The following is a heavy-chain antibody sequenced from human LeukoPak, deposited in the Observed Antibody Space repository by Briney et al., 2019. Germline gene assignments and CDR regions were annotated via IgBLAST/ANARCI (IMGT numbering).Heavy chain of an antibody. V-gene: IGHV3-21*01. CDR1: GFTFSSYS. J-gene: IGHJ4*02. CDR3: AALNVGTRIY. D-gene: IGHD5-12*01. CDR2: ISSSSSYI. Sequence: GGSLRLSCAASGFTFSSYSMNWVRQAPGKGLEWVSSISSSSSYIYYADSVKGRFTISRDNAKNSLYLQTNSLRAEDTAVYYCAALNVGTRIYWGQGVLVTVSS.